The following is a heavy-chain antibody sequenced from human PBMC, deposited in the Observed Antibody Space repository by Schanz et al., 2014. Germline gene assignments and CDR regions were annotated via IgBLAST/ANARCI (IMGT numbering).Heavy chain of an antibody. D-gene: IGHD5-18*01. V-gene: IGHV1-18*01. Sequence: QVQLVQSGAEVKKPGASVKVSCKASGYTFTSHGISWVRQAPGQGLEWMGWITAYNGDTNYALKLQGRVTMTTDTSTGTAYMELGSLRSDDTALYYCTRGGYSYALSAFDIWGQGTMVTGSS. CDR2: ITAYNGDT. J-gene: IGHJ3*02. CDR3: TRGGYSYALSAFDI. CDR1: GYTFTSHG.